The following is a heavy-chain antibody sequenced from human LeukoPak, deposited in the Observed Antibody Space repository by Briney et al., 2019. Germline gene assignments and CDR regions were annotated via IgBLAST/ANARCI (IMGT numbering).Heavy chain of an antibody. CDR2: FDPEDGET. CDR3: ATGHHRGRGIYDSSGRQFDY. Sequence: ASVKVSCKASGYTFTSYYMHWVRQAPGKGLEWMGGFDPEDGETVYAQKFQGRVTMTEDTSTDTAYMELSSLRSEDTAVYYCATGHHRGRGIYDSSGRQFDYWGQGTLVTVSS. J-gene: IGHJ4*02. V-gene: IGHV1-24*01. D-gene: IGHD3-22*01. CDR1: GYTFTSYY.